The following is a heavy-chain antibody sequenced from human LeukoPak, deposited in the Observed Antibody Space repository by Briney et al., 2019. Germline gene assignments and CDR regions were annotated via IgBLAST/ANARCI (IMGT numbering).Heavy chain of an antibody. CDR1: GYTFTSYG. V-gene: IGHV1-69*13. CDR2: ILPIFGTA. J-gene: IGHJ5*02. D-gene: IGHD3-9*01. Sequence: PGASVKVSCKASGYTFTSYGINWVRQAPGQGLEWMGGILPIFGTAIYAQHFQGRLTITADESTNSAYMELNRLRSDDTAVYYCARAEDQGRYFDWLPGFDPWDQGTLVTVSS. CDR3: ARAEDQGRYFDWLPGFDP.